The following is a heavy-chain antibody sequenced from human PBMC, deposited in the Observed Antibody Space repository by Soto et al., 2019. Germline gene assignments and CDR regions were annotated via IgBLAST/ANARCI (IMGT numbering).Heavy chain of an antibody. CDR3: ARAGDFRVDS. D-gene: IGHD1-26*01. CDR1: GASVSSDSHY. Sequence: QVQLQESGPGLVKPSETLSLTCTVSGASVSSDSHYWSWLRQPPGKGLEYIGNIYYITKAYYNPSLKSRVTMSVDTSKNQFSLRLSSVTAADTALYYCARAGDFRVDSWGQGTLVTVSS. J-gene: IGHJ5*01. V-gene: IGHV4-61*01. CDR2: IYYITKA.